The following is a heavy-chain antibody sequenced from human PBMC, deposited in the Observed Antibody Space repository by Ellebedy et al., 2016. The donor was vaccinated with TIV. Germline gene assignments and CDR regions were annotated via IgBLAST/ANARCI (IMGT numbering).Heavy chain of an antibody. CDR3: AREREWPAGGGLY. Sequence: GGSLRLXCAVSGFTFSSYWMHWVRQAPGKGLVWVSRINSDGSSTSYADSVKGRFTISRDNAKNTLYLQMNSLRAEDTAVYYCAREREWPAGGGLYWGQGTLVTVSS. J-gene: IGHJ4*02. V-gene: IGHV3-74*01. CDR1: GFTFSSYW. CDR2: INSDGSST. D-gene: IGHD3-16*01.